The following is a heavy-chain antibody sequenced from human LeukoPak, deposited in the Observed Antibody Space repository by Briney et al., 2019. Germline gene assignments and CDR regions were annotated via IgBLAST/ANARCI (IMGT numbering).Heavy chain of an antibody. CDR3: ARGEIEQLVYYYYYYMDV. D-gene: IGHD6-6*01. CDR2: IYYSGST. CDR1: GGSISSYY. Sequence: PSETLSLTCTVSGGSISSYYWSWIRQPPGKGLEWIGYIYYSGSTNYNPSLKSRVTISVDTSKNQFSLKLSSVTAADTAVYYCARGEIEQLVYYYYYYMDVWGKGTTVTVSS. J-gene: IGHJ6*03. V-gene: IGHV4-59*01.